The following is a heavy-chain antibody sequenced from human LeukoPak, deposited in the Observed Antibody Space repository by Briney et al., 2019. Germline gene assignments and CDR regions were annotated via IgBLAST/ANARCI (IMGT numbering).Heavy chain of an antibody. V-gene: IGHV1-69*08. CDR1: GYTFTGYY. CDR2: IIPFLDTT. Sequence: ASVKVSCKASGYTFTGYYLHWVRQAPGQGLEWLGRIIPFLDTTNYAHKFQGRVKITADKSTSTAYLELRSLRSEDTAIYYCARASELGEWFGDLLYIWGQGTTVTVSS. D-gene: IGHD3-10*01. J-gene: IGHJ6*02. CDR3: ARASELGEWFGDLLYI.